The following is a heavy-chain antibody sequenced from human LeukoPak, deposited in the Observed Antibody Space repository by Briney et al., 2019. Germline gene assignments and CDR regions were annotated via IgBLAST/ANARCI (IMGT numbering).Heavy chain of an antibody. J-gene: IGHJ4*02. D-gene: IGHD1-26*01. Sequence: PSETLSLTCTVSGGSISPYYWSWIRQPPGKGLEWIGYIYYTGSTNYNPSLKSRVIISLDTSKNQFSLKLSSVTAADTAVYYCARTLSRWDPFDYWGQGTLVTVSS. CDR2: IYYTGST. CDR3: ARTLSRWDPFDY. CDR1: GGSISPYY. V-gene: IGHV4-59*01.